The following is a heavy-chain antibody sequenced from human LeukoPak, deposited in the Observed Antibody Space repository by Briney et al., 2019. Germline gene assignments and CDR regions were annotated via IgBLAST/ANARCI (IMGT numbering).Heavy chain of an antibody. CDR2: INHSGST. CDR3: ARAKTYYYDSSGYYHNSGTYYFDY. Sequence: MTSETLSLTCAVYGGSFSGYYWSWIRQPPGKGLEWIGEINHSGSTNYNPSLKSRVTISVDTSKNQFSLKLSSVTAADTAVYYCARAKTYYYDSSGYYHNSGTYYFDYWGQGTLVTVSS. CDR1: GGSFSGYY. D-gene: IGHD3-22*01. V-gene: IGHV4-34*01. J-gene: IGHJ4*02.